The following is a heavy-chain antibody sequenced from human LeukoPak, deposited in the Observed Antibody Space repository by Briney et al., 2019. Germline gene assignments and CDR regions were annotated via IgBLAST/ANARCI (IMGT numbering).Heavy chain of an antibody. V-gene: IGHV3-30*03. CDR1: GFTFSSYG. CDR2: ISYDGSNK. CDR3: ARSIYKAYAFDI. J-gene: IGHJ3*02. Sequence: PGRSLRLSCAASGFTFSSYGMHWVRQAPGKGLEWVAVISYDGSNKYYADSVKGRFTISRDNSKNTLYLQMNSLRAEDTAVYYCARSIYKAYAFDIWGQGTMVTVSS. D-gene: IGHD6-6*01.